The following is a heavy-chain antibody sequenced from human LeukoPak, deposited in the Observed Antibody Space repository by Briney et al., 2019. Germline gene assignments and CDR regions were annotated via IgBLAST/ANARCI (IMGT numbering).Heavy chain of an antibody. D-gene: IGHD3-22*01. CDR2: IDYSGNT. Sequence: SETLSLTCAVYGGSLSGYYWSWIRQSPGKGLEWIGQIDYSGNTNYNPSLKSRVSISLHTSTNQISLRLSSVTAADTAVYYCARVPSVSDDSSGYYYVGAFDIWGQGTMVTVSS. V-gene: IGHV4-34*01. CDR1: GGSLSGYY. J-gene: IGHJ3*02. CDR3: ARVPSVSDDSSGYYYVGAFDI.